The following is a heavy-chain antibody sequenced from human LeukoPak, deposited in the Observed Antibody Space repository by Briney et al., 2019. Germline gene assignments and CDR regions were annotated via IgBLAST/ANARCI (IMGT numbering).Heavy chain of an antibody. CDR1: GFTFSSYA. CDR2: ISSSGGST. V-gene: IGHV3-23*01. CDR3: AKVVGATTRGYFDY. J-gene: IGHJ4*02. D-gene: IGHD1-26*01. Sequence: GGSLRLSCAASGFTFSSYAMSWVRQAPGKGLEWVSPISSSGGSTYYADSVKGRFTISRDNSKNTLYLQMNSLRAEDTAVYYCAKVVGATTRGYFDYWGQGTLVTVSS.